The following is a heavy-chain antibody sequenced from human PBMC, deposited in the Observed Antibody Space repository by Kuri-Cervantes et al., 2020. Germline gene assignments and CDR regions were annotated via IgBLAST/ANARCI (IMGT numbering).Heavy chain of an antibody. Sequence: GGSLRLSCAASGFTFSNAWMSWVRQAPGKGLESFSSISASGGHTYYSDSVKGRFTISRDNSKNTLYLQMNSLRAEDTAVYYRAKEDIVATIWYFDYWGQGTLVTVSS. CDR1: GFTFSNAW. CDR2: ISASGGHT. D-gene: IGHD5-12*01. J-gene: IGHJ4*02. CDR3: AKEDIVATIWYFDY. V-gene: IGHV3-23*01.